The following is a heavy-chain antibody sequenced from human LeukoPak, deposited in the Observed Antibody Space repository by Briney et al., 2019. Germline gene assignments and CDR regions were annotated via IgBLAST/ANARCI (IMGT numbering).Heavy chain of an antibody. D-gene: IGHD2-2*01. Sequence: SETLSLTCAVYGGSFSGYYWSWIRQPPGKELEWIGEINHSGSTNYNPSLKSRVTISVDRSKNQFSLKLSSVTAADTAVYYCARGPQYCSSTSCYYSSSGIDPWGQGTLVTVSS. CDR2: INHSGST. CDR1: GGSFSGYY. J-gene: IGHJ5*02. V-gene: IGHV4-34*01. CDR3: ARGPQYCSSTSCYYSSSGIDP.